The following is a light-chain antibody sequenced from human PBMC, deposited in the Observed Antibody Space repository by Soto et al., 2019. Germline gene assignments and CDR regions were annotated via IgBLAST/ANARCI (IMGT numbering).Light chain of an antibody. Sequence: QSALTQPASLSGSPGQTITISCAGTKFDIGRYNYVSWYRQHPGEAPKPIIFEVKNRPSGISNRFSGSKSGNTASLTISGRQVEDVGHYFCISYTCASALPIFGGGTKLTVL. V-gene: IGLV2-14*01. CDR1: KFDIGRYNY. CDR3: ISYTCASALPI. J-gene: IGLJ2*01. CDR2: EVK.